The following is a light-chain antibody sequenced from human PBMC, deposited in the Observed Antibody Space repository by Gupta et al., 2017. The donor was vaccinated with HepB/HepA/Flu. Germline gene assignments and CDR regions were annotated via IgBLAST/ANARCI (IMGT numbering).Light chain of an antibody. Sequence: QSALTQPASVSGSPGQSSTISCTGTSSDIGTYDLVSWYQQHPGKAPKLMIYEVNKRPSGVADRFSGSNSGNTASLTISGLQAEDEADYYCSSYTGSDTFVFFGGGTRLTVL. CDR2: EVN. J-gene: IGLJ2*01. CDR1: SSDIGTYDL. CDR3: SSYTGSDTFVF. V-gene: IGLV2-23*02.